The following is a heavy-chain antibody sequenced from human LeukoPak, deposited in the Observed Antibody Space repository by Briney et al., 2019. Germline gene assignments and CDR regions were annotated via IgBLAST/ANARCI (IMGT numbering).Heavy chain of an antibody. D-gene: IGHD3-10*01. CDR3: ARDCGFGYNWFDP. Sequence: SETLSLTCTVSGYSISSGYYWGWIRQPPGKGLEWIGSIYHSGSTYYNPSLKSRVTISVDTSKNQFSLKLSSVAAADTAVYYCARDCGFGYNWFDPWGQGTLVTVSS. CDR2: IYHSGST. J-gene: IGHJ5*02. V-gene: IGHV4-38-2*02. CDR1: GYSISSGYY.